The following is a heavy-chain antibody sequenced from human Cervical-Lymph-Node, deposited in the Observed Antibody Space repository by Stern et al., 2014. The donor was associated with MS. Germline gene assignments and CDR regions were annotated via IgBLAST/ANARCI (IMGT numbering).Heavy chain of an antibody. CDR1: GITFSHSA. CDR3: ASERYTYYDDQRPPGGFGP. D-gene: IGHD5-18*01. J-gene: IGHJ5*02. CDR2: VVRLNGDT. V-gene: IGHV1-58*01. Sequence: QMQLVQSGPEVKKPGTSVKVSCKASGITFSHSAVQWLLPARGQRLAWLGWVVRLNGDTNYAQRFQERVTISRDMSTSTVYMELRSLRSEDTAVYYCASERYTYYDDQRPPGGFGPWGQGTLVTVSS.